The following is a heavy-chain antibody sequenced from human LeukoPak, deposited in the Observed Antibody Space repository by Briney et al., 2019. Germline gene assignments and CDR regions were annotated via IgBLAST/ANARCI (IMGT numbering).Heavy chain of an antibody. CDR2: INPNSGGT. CDR3: ARGGSSGYYSFDY. V-gene: IGHV1-2*02. D-gene: IGHD3-22*01. J-gene: IGHJ4*02. CDR1: GYTFTGYY. Sequence: SVKVSCKASGYTFTGYYMHWVRQAPGQGLEWMGWINPNSGGTNYAQKFQGRVTMTRDTSISTAYMEVSRLRSDDTAVYYCARGGSSGYYSFDYWGQGTLVTVSS.